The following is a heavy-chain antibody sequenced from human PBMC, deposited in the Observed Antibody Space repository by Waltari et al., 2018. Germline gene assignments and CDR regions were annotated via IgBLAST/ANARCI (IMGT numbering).Heavy chain of an antibody. J-gene: IGHJ4*02. CDR3: ARGQPPLWLRLDN. CDR2: IRSTGDAR. CDR1: GFPFSSYD. Sequence: VQLVESGGGLVQPGGSLRLSCTASGFPFSSYDMNWGRQAPGKGVEWFSYIRSTGDARYYADTVKGRFTISRDNAKNSLFLQMNSLRAEDTAVYYCARGQPPLWLRLDNWGQGTLVTVSS. D-gene: IGHD5-12*01. V-gene: IGHV3-48*03.